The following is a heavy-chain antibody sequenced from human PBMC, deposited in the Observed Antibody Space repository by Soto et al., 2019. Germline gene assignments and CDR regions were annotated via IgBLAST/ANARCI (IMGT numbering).Heavy chain of an antibody. CDR3: AADQASTFGGVMGYSYYGMDV. CDR1: GFTFTSSA. J-gene: IGHJ6*02. Sequence: ASVKVSCKASGFTFTSSAMQWVRQARGQRLEWIGWIVVGSGNTNYAQKFQERVTITRDMSTSTAYMELSSLRSEDTAVYYCAADQASTFGGVMGYSYYGMDVWGQGTTVTVSS. V-gene: IGHV1-58*02. CDR2: IVVGSGNT. D-gene: IGHD3-16*01.